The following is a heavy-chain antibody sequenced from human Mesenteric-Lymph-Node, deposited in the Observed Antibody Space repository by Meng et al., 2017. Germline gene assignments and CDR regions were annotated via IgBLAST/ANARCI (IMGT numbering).Heavy chain of an antibody. Sequence: QGQLKESGPGLVKPSETLSLTCTVSGGSISSYYWSWIRQPPGKGLEWIGYIYYSGSTNYNPSLKSRVTISVDTSKNQFSLKLSSVTAADTAVYYCASSDYYRSDYWGQGTLVTVSS. V-gene: IGHV4-59*01. CDR2: IYYSGST. J-gene: IGHJ4*02. CDR1: GGSISSYY. D-gene: IGHD3-22*01. CDR3: ASSDYYRSDY.